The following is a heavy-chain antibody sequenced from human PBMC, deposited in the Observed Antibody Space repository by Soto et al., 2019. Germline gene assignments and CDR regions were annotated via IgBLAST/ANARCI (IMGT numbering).Heavy chain of an antibody. CDR1: GFTFRNHA. V-gene: IGHV3-30-3*01. CDR2: IAYDGSNA. Sequence: QVQLVESGGGVVQPWGSLRLSCAASGFTFRNHAMHWVRQAPGKGLECLAVIAYDGSNAFYRDSVKGRFTISRDNSTNTLYLHMNSLRSEDTGVYYCARGDREDILVVVGARPGEYGIDIWGQGTTVTVSS. J-gene: IGHJ6*02. D-gene: IGHD2-15*01. CDR3: ARGDREDILVVVGARPGEYGIDI.